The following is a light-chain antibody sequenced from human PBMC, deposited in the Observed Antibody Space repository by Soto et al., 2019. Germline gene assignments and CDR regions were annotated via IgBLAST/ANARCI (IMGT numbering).Light chain of an antibody. CDR3: QTWGTGFQV. V-gene: IGLV4-69*01. Sequence: QSVLTQSPSASASLGASVKLTCTLSSGHSSYAIAWHQMQPGKGPRYLMDLNNDGSHTKGDGIPDRFSGPSSGAERYLIISSLQSEDEADYYCQTWGTGFQVFGGGTKLTVL. CDR1: SGHSSYA. CDR2: LNNDGSH. J-gene: IGLJ2*01.